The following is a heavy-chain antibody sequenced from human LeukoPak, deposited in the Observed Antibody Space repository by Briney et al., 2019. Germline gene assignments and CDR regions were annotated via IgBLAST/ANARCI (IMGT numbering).Heavy chain of an antibody. V-gene: IGHV1-46*01. J-gene: IGHJ4*02. CDR1: GYTITSYY. CDR3: ALIAAVYRDY. CDR2: INPSGGST. Sequence: ASVKVSCKASGYTITSYYMHWVRQAPGQGLEWMGIINPSGGSTSYAQKFQGRVTMTRDTSTSTVYMELSSLRSEDTAVYYCALIAAVYRDYWGQGTLVTVSS. D-gene: IGHD6-13*01.